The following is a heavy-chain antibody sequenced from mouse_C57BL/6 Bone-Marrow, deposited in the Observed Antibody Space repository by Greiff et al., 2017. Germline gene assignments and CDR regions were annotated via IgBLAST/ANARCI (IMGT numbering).Heavy chain of an antibody. D-gene: IGHD1-1*01. J-gene: IGHJ3*01. CDR1: EYAFPSHD. Sequence: EVQVVESGGGLVQPGESLKLSCESNEYAFPSHDMSWVRKTPEKRLELVAAINSDGGSTYYPDTMERRFIISRDNTKKTLYLQLSILRSEDTALYYCERQKDCGSSSWFAYWGQGTLVTVSA. CDR2: INSDGGST. CDR3: ERQKDCGSSSWFAY. V-gene: IGHV5-2*01.